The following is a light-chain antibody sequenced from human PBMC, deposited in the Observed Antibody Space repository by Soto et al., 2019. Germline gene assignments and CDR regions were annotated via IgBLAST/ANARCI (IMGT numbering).Light chain of an antibody. CDR3: CSYAGSSTLGV. V-gene: IGLV2-23*03. CDR1: SSDVGSYNL. Sequence: QSVLTQPASVSGSPGQSITISCTGTSSDVGSYNLVSWYQQHPGKAPKLMIYEGSKRPSGVSNRFSGSKSGNTASLTISGLQAEVEADYYCCSYAGSSTLGVFGTGTKVTVL. J-gene: IGLJ1*01. CDR2: EGS.